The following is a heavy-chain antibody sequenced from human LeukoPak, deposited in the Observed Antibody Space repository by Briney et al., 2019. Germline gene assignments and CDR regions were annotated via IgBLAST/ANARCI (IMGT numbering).Heavy chain of an antibody. J-gene: IGHJ6*03. CDR3: ARGPSSSGRYVASLYYYYMDV. Sequence: GASVKVSCKASGYTFTGYYMHWVRQAPGQGLEWMGWINPNSGGTNYAQKFQGRVTMTRDTSISTAYMELSRLRSDDTAVYYCARGPSSSGRYVASLYYYYMDVWGKGTTVTVSS. CDR1: GYTFTGYY. CDR2: INPNSGGT. D-gene: IGHD2-2*01. V-gene: IGHV1-2*02.